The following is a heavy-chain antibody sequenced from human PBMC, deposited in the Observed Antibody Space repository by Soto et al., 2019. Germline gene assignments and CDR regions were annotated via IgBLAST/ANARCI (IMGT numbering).Heavy chain of an antibody. CDR3: ARPSAVRSIYAFDI. CDR1: GYIFYNYW. V-gene: IGHV5-51*01. D-gene: IGHD2-2*01. CDR2: IYPGDSDT. J-gene: IGHJ3*02. Sequence: PGESLKISCKASGYIFYNYWIGWVRQMPGKGLEWMGIIYPGDSDTRYSPSFQGQVTISADTSTNTAYLQWSRLKASDSAMYFCARPSAVRSIYAFDIWGQGTSVTVSS.